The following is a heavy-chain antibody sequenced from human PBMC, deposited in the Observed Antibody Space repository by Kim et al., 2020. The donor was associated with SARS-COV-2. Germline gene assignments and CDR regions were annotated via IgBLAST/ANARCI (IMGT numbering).Heavy chain of an antibody. CDR3: ARVLGAAAGTYYYYVMDV. D-gene: IGHD6-13*01. Sequence: GGSLRLSCAASGFTFSSYGLHWVRQAPGKGLEWVAVISYDGSNKYYADSVKGRFTISRDNSKNTLYLQMNSLRAEDTAVYYCARVLGAAAGTYYYYVMDVWGQGPTVTVSS. V-gene: IGHV3-33*05. J-gene: IGHJ6*02. CDR1: GFTFSSYG. CDR2: ISYDGSNK.